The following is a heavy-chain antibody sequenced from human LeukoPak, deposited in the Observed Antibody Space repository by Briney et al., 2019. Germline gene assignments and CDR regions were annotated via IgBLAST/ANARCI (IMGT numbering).Heavy chain of an antibody. V-gene: IGHV3-74*01. CDR2: INSGGSTT. D-gene: IGHD6-13*01. CDR3: ARGGFHSSSRLDY. CDR1: GFTFSSYA. J-gene: IGHJ4*02. Sequence: GESLKISCAASGFTFSSYAMSWVRQAPGKGLVWVSHINSGGSTTNYAGSVKGRFTISRDNAKNTLSLQMNSLKAEDTAVYYCARGGFHSSSRLDYWGQGILVTVSS.